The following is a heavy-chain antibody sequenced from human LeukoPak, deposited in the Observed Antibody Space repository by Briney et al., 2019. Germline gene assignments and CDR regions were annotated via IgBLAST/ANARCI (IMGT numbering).Heavy chain of an antibody. CDR1: GYTFTSYY. Sequence: ASVKVSCKASGYTFTSYYLHWVRQAPGQGLEWMGWINPNSGGTNFAQKFQGRVSMTRDTSISTAYMELSRLRSDDTAVYYCARELGSGYYRYFDYWGQGTLVTVSS. V-gene: IGHV1-2*02. CDR2: INPNSGGT. D-gene: IGHD3-22*01. J-gene: IGHJ4*02. CDR3: ARELGSGYYRYFDY.